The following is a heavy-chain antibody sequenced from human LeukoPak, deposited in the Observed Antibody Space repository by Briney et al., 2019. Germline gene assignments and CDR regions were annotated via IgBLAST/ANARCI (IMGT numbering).Heavy chain of an antibody. J-gene: IGHJ4*02. CDR2: ISAQNGNT. D-gene: IGHD4-17*01. CDR3: AREGYGDYIPIDY. Sequence: ASVKVSCKSSGYMFTSHGIHWLRQAPGQGLEWMGWISAQNGNTNYAQKLQGRVTMTTDTSTSTAYMELRSLRSDDTAVYYCAREGYGDYIPIDYWGQGTLVTVSS. CDR1: GYMFTSHG. V-gene: IGHV1-18*01.